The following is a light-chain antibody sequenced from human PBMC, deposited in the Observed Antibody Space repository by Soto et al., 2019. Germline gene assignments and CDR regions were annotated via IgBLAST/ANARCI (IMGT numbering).Light chain of an antibody. J-gene: IGKJ2*01. CDR3: QHYDNLPRYT. CDR2: EAS. CDR1: QDISNS. Sequence: DIQMTQSPSSLSTSVGERVTITCQASQDISNSLNWYQQKPGKAPNLIIYEASKLQTGVPSRFSGGGSGTHFTFTISNLQPEDIATYYCQHYDNLPRYTFGLGTKLEIK. V-gene: IGKV1-33*01.